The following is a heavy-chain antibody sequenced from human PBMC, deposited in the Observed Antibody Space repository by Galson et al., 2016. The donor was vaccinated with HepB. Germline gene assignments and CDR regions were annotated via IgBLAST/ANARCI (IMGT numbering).Heavy chain of an antibody. CDR2: IKQDGSLR. V-gene: IGHV3-7*04. CDR3: AREFGPDL. CDR1: GFSLETYW. D-gene: IGHD3-16*01. J-gene: IGHJ6*02. Sequence: SLRLSCAASGFSLETYWMTWVRQAPGKGLEWVANIKQDGSLRYYVDSVKGRFTISRDNAKNSLYLQMNSLRAEDTAVYYCAREFGPDLWGQGTTVTVSS.